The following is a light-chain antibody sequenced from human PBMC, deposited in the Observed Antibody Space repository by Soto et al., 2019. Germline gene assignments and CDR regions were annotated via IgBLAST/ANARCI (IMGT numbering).Light chain of an antibody. J-gene: IGKJ1*01. CDR1: QDIKNY. CDR2: AAS. V-gene: IGKV1-39*01. Sequence: DIQVTQSPSYLSASVGDRVTITCRASQDIKNYLNWYQRKPGTAPRLLIYAASNLHSGVPSTFSASGSGTDFALNISSLQADDFGTYYCQQGFSLPWTFGQGTKVDIK. CDR3: QQGFSLPWT.